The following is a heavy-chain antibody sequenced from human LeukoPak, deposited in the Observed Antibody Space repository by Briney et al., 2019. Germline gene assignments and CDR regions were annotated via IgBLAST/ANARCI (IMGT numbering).Heavy chain of an antibody. V-gene: IGHV4-38-2*02. J-gene: IGHJ4*02. D-gene: IGHD3-9*01. CDR2: IYHSGST. Sequence: LSETLSLTCTVSGYSISSGYYWGWIRQPPGKGLEWIGSIYHSGSTYYNPSLKSRVTISVDTSKNQFSLKLSSVTAADTAVYYCARDRGGLTGYPYFDYWGQGTLVTVSS. CDR1: GYSISSGYY. CDR3: ARDRGGLTGYPYFDY.